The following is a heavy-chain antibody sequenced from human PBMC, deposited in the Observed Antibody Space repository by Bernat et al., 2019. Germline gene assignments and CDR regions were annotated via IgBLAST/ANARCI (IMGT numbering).Heavy chain of an antibody. V-gene: IGHV3-23*01. Sequence: EVQLLESGGDLVQPGGSLRLSCVASGFTFSSNAMAWVRQAPGKGLELLSAISGIGGSTYSADSVKGLFTISRANSKNTLYLQMNSLRAEDTAVYFCAKEYVSRSSLSFDYWGQATLVTVSS. CDR3: AKEYVSRSSLSFDY. CDR2: ISGIGGST. D-gene: IGHD3-16*01. J-gene: IGHJ4*02. CDR1: GFTFSSNA.